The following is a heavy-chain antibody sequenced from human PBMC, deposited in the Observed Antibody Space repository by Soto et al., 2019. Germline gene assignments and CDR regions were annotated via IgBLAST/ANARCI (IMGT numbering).Heavy chain of an antibody. V-gene: IGHV3-23*01. CDR2: ISGSGGST. CDR3: AKWGGYCSGGSCYDHHFDY. D-gene: IGHD2-15*01. J-gene: IGHJ4*02. CDR1: GFTFSSYA. Sequence: GGSLRLSCAASGFTFSSYAMSWVRQAPGKGLEWVSAISGSGGSTYYADSVKGRFTISRDNSKNTLYLQMNSLRAEDTAVYYCAKWGGYCSGGSCYDHHFDYWGQGTLVTVSS.